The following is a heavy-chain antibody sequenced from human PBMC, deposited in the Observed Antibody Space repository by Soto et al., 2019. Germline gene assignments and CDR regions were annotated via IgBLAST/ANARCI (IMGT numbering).Heavy chain of an antibody. Sequence: PSETLTITCTVSGDSITNYYWSWIRQPPGKGLEWVGYIYHSGTSSSNPSLKSRVAMSMDTSKRQISLKLTSVTAADTAVYYCAREYMRWFDPWGQGTLVTVSS. CDR3: AREYMRWFDP. D-gene: IGHD1-20*01. CDR2: IYHSGTS. CDR1: GDSITNYY. J-gene: IGHJ5*02. V-gene: IGHV4-59*01.